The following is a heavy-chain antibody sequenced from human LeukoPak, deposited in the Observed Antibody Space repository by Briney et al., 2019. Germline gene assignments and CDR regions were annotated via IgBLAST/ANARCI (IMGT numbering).Heavy chain of an antibody. J-gene: IGHJ6*03. Sequence: SQTPSLTCAISGDRVSSNIAAWNWIRQSPPRGLEWLGRTYFRSKWYDDFAVSVKGRIIINPDTSKNQFSLQLYFVTPEDTAVYYCAREAIVPKIRDYYYYMDVWGKGTTVTVSS. CDR3: AREAIVPKIRDYYYYMDV. CDR1: GDRVSSNIAA. V-gene: IGHV6-1*01. CDR2: TYFRSKWYD. D-gene: IGHD5-12*01.